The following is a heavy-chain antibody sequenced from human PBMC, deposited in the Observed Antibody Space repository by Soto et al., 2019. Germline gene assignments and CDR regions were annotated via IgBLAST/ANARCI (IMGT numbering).Heavy chain of an antibody. J-gene: IGHJ4*02. Sequence: GGSLRLSCTASGFTLGAYVMHWVRQAQGKGPEWVAAISADGRDLFYAASVEGRFTISRDNSKNTLFLQMNSLTSEDTSVYSCAKSVPDPACRGGGCHRTCDYWGQGTLVTVS. D-gene: IGHD2-15*01. CDR2: ISADGRDL. CDR3: AKSVPDPACRGGGCHRTCDY. V-gene: IGHV3-30*18. CDR1: GFTLGAYV.